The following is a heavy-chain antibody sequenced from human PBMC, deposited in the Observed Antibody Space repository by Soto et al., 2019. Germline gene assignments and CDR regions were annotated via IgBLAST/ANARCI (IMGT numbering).Heavy chain of an antibody. CDR2: INHSGRT. CDR3: ARDRLPTVRGVIGRDNWFDP. Sequence: QVQLQQWGAGLLKPSETLSLTCAVYGGSSSGYYWSWIRQPPGKGLEWIGEINHSGRTNYNPSLTRRVTISVHTSKNQFSLKLSSVTPADTAVYYCARDRLPTVRGVIGRDNWFDPWGQGTLVTVSS. D-gene: IGHD3-10*01. J-gene: IGHJ5*02. CDR1: GGSSSGYY. V-gene: IGHV4-34*01.